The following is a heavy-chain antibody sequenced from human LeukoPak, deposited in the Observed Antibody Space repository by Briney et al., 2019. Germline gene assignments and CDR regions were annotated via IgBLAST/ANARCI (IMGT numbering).Heavy chain of an antibody. D-gene: IGHD2-15*01. Sequence: GGSLRLSCEISGFSVSVNYINWVRQAPGKGLEWVSVIHTDGTKYYGDSVKGRFIISRDESKNTVYLQMNSLRAEDTAVYYCARVGCSGGSCSNRGTYYYGMDVWGQGTTVTVSS. CDR3: ARVGCSGGSCSNRGTYYYGMDV. J-gene: IGHJ6*02. CDR2: IHTDGTK. V-gene: IGHV3-53*01. CDR1: GFSVSVNY.